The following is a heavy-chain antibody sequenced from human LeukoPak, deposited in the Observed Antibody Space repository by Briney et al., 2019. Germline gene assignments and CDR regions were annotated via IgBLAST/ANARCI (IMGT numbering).Heavy chain of an antibody. J-gene: IGHJ4*02. Sequence: GGSLRLSCAASGFTFSSYEMNWVRQAPGKGLEWVSYISSSGSTIYYADSVKGRFTISRDNAKNSLYLQMNSLRAEDTALYYCAKDSESGIAVAGPTSPFDYWGQGTLVTVSS. CDR1: GFTFSSYE. CDR3: AKDSESGIAVAGPTSPFDY. V-gene: IGHV3-48*03. D-gene: IGHD6-19*01. CDR2: ISSSGSTI.